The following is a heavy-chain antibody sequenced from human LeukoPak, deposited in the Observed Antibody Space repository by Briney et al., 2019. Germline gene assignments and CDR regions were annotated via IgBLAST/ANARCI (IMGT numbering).Heavy chain of an antibody. D-gene: IGHD6-13*01. Sequence: GGSLRLSCAASGFTFSSYWMSWVRQAPGKGLEGVANIKQDGREKNYVGSMNGRYFISRDNAKNSVYLQFHSLGAEDTAVYYCARDTAAGLDYWGQGTRITVSS. CDR1: GFTFSSYW. CDR2: IKQDGREK. V-gene: IGHV3-7*01. CDR3: ARDTAAGLDY. J-gene: IGHJ4*02.